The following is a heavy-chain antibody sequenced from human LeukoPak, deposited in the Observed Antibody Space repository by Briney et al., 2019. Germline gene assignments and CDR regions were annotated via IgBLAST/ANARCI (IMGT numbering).Heavy chain of an antibody. CDR1: GYSILSGYY. Sequence: SETLSLTCTVSGYSILSGYYWGWIRQPPGKGLEWIGTIYRSGSTYYIPSLKSRVTISVDASKNQFSLNLSSVTAADTAVYYCARGGVYYDTSAYSDYWGQGTLVTVSS. J-gene: IGHJ4*02. CDR3: ARGGVYYDTSAYSDY. D-gene: IGHD3-22*01. V-gene: IGHV4-38-2*02. CDR2: IYRSGST.